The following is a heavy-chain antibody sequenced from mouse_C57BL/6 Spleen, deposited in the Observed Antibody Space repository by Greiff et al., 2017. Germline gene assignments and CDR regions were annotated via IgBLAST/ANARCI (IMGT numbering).Heavy chain of an antibody. CDR2: ISYDGSN. Sequence: EVQLQESGPGLVKPSQSLSLTCSVTGYSITSGYYWNWIRQFPGNKLEWMGYISYDGSNNYNPSLKNRISITRDTSKNQFFLKLNSVTTEDTATYYCALPYDSYYAMDYWGQGTSVTVSS. CDR3: ALPYDSYYAMDY. CDR1: GYSITSGYY. V-gene: IGHV3-6*01. J-gene: IGHJ4*01. D-gene: IGHD2-4*01.